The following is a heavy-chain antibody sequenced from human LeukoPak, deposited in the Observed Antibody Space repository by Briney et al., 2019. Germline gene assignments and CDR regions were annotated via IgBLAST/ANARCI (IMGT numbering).Heavy chain of an antibody. CDR1: GFSVSTYS. CDR3: ARRFDV. J-gene: IGHJ3*01. Sequence: GGSLSLSCAASGFSVSTYSMNWVGQAPGKGLEWVSNIVSSETTTYYADSVKGRFTISRDNAKNSLFLHMNSLRDEDTAIYYCARRFDVWGQGTTVTVS. V-gene: IGHV3-48*02. CDR2: IVSSETTT.